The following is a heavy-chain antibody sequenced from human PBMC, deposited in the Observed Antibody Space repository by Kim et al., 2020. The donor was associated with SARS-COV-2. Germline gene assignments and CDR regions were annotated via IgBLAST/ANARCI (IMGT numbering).Heavy chain of an antibody. CDR2: ICVNNGNT. CDR3: ARGGGYDSTLYYFDY. CDR1: GYTFTNYG. D-gene: IGHD5-12*01. Sequence: ASVKVSCKTTGYTFTNYGISWVRQALGQGLEWMVWICVNNGNTNNAQKLQGRVTMTIDTSTSTAYMELRSLRADDTAMYYCARGGGYDSTLYYFDYWGQGTLVTVSS. V-gene: IGHV1-18*01. J-gene: IGHJ4*02.